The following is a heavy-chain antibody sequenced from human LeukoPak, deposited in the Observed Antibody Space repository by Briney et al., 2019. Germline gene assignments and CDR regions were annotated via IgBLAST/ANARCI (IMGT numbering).Heavy chain of an antibody. D-gene: IGHD6-13*01. J-gene: IGHJ4*02. V-gene: IGHV1-69*13. CDR1: GGTFSSYA. CDR3: ASGRAGRGDFDY. Sequence: SVKVSCKASGGTFSSYAISWVRQAPGQGLEWMGGIIPIFGTANYAQKFQGRVTITADESTSTAYMELSSLRSEDTAVYYCASGRAGRGDFDYWGQGTPVTVSS. CDR2: IIPIFGTA.